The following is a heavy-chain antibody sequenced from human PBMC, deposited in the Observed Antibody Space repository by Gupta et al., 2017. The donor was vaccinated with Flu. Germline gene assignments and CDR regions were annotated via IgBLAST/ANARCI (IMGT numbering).Heavy chain of an antibody. CDR2: LYGGGEKA. CDR1: GFILGEFS. Sequence: EVQVLESGAVLVPLGWSLRLSCPASGFILGEFSMTWVRQALGKGLEWVSALYGGGEKAHYAVSVKSRFTASRDNPNNTVQLQINSLRVEDTATSYGATGLGPYATPPDHWGQGTVVTVSS. CDR3: ATGLGPYATPPDH. V-gene: IGHV3-23*01. J-gene: IGHJ5*02. D-gene: IGHD2-15*01.